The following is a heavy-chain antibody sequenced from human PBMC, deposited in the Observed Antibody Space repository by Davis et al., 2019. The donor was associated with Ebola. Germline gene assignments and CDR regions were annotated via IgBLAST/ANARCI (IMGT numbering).Heavy chain of an antibody. Sequence: ASVKVSCKASGYTFTSYGISWVRQAPGQGLEWMGWISAYNGNTNYAQKLQGRVTMTTDTSTNTAYMELRSLRSDDTAVYYCARVWDSSSWYVPAEFDPWGQGTLVTVSS. V-gene: IGHV1-18*01. CDR3: ARVWDSSSWYVPAEFDP. CDR1: GYTFTSYG. D-gene: IGHD6-13*01. J-gene: IGHJ5*02. CDR2: ISAYNGNT.